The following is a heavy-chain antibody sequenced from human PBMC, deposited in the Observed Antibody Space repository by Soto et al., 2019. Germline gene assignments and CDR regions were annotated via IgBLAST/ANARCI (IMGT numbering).Heavy chain of an antibody. CDR1: GGCISSYY. D-gene: IGHD3-3*01. CDR2: IYYSGST. CDR3: ARTHYDFWSGQGVYFDY. J-gene: IGHJ4*02. V-gene: IGHV4-59*08. Sequence: SETLSLTCTVSGGCISSYYWSWIRQPPGKGLEWIGYIYYSGSTNYNPSLKSRVTISVDTSKNQFSLKLSSVTAADTAVYYCARTHYDFWSGQGVYFDYWGQGTLVTVSS.